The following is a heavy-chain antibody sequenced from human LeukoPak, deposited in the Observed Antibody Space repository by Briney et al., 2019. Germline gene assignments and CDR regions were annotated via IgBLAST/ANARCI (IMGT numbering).Heavy chain of an antibody. J-gene: IGHJ4*02. CDR3: ARKSMAAVGTFDY. CDR1: GYTFTGYF. CDR2: INPNTGDT. V-gene: IGHV1-2*02. Sequence: SSVNVSCKASGYTFTGYFMHWVRQAPGQGLEWMGWINPNTGDTRYAQEFQGRVTMTRDTSISTAYLELSRLRSDDTAVYYCARKSMAAVGTFDYWGQGTLVTVSS. D-gene: IGHD6-13*01.